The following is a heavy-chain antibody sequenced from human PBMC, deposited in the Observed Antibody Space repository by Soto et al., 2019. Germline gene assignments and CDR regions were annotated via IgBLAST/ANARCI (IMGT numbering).Heavy chain of an antibody. D-gene: IGHD2-2*01. V-gene: IGHV3-49*03. CDR3: AKEDIVVVPAAREFYGMDV. J-gene: IGHJ6*02. CDR2: IRSEAYGGTT. Sequence: GGSLRLSCTGSGFTFGDYGMSWFRQAPGKGLEWVSFIRSEAYGGTTEYAASVQGRFTISRDDSKSIAYLQMNSLRTEDTAVYYCAKEDIVVVPAAREFYGMDVWGQGTTVTVSS. CDR1: GFTFGDYG.